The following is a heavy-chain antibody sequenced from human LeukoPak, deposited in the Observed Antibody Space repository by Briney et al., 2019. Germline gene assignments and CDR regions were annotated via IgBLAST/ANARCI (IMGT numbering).Heavy chain of an antibody. CDR1: GFTFGYYG. CDR2: TRYDGSNK. Sequence: PGGSLRLSCAASGFTFGYYGMHWVRQAPGKGPEWVAFTRYDGSNKYYADSVKGRFTISRDNSKNTLYLQMNSLRAEDTAVYYCAKPAAGYSSGWYDGPYYFDYWGQGTLVTVSS. D-gene: IGHD6-19*01. J-gene: IGHJ4*02. V-gene: IGHV3-30*02. CDR3: AKPAAGYSSGWYDGPYYFDY.